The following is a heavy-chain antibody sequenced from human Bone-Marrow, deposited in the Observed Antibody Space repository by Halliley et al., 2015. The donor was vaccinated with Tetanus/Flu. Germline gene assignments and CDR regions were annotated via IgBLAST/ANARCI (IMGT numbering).Heavy chain of an antibody. J-gene: IGHJ4*02. CDR1: GASVYYDY. CDR3: ARGGDYFPY. CDR2: FHYSGRT. D-gene: IGHD3-16*01. V-gene: IGHV4-59*02. Sequence: GASVYYDYWSWVRQSPGRGLEWIGYFHYSGRTDYSPSLKSRVSISVDTSKNQFSLTLTSVTAADMAVYYCARGGDYFPYWGQGILVTVSS.